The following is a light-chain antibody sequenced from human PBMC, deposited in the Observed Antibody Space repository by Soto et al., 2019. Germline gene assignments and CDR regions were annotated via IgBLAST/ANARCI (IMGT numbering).Light chain of an antibody. CDR2: AAS. V-gene: IGKV1-39*01. CDR3: QKSYSTPFT. J-gene: IGKJ3*01. CDR1: QSISSY. Sequence: DIQMTQSPSSLSASVGDRVTITCRASQSISSYLNWYQQKPGKAPKLLIYAASSLQSGVPSRFSGSGSGTDFPLTISSLQPEDFATYYCQKSYSTPFTFGPGTKVDIK.